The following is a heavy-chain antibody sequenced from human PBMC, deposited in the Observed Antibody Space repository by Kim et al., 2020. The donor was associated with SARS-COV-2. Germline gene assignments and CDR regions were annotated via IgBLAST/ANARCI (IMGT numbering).Heavy chain of an antibody. CDR1: GYTFTGYY. CDR2: INPNSGGT. D-gene: IGHD2-2*01. Sequence: ASVKVSCKASGYTFTGYYMHWVRQAPGQGLEWMGWINPNSGGTNYAQKFQGRVTMTRDTSISTAYMELSRLRSDDTAVYYCARVRHCSSTSCLEYFQHWGQGTLVTVSS. CDR3: ARVRHCSSTSCLEYFQH. J-gene: IGHJ1*01. V-gene: IGHV1-2*02.